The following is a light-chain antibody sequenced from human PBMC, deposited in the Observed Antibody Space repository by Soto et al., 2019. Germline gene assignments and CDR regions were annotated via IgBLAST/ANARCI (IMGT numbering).Light chain of an antibody. V-gene: IGKV3-15*01. Sequence: EIVLTQSPSTLSVSPGERATLSCRASQSATTNLAWYQQKPGQAPRVLIYGATTPATGIPARFSGSGSGTEFTLTISSLQSEDFGVYYCHQYNVWPQTFGQGTKLEIK. CDR1: QSATTN. J-gene: IGKJ2*01. CDR2: GAT. CDR3: HQYNVWPQT.